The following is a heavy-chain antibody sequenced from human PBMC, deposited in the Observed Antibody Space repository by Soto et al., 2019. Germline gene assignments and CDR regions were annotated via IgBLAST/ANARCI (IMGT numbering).Heavy chain of an antibody. CDR3: VWRGGYFPNGYLDS. V-gene: IGHV3-48*01. CDR2: IGRTSTDT. J-gene: IGHJ4*02. CDR1: GFTLSVYT. D-gene: IGHD3-22*01. Sequence: QLVESGGGLVQPGGSLRLACAASGFTLSVYTMHWVRQAPGKGLEWVSCIGRTSTDTYYADSLKGRFTISRENAKKSVYLQITSLRVEDTGVYYGVWRGGYFPNGYLDSWGQGTLVTVSS.